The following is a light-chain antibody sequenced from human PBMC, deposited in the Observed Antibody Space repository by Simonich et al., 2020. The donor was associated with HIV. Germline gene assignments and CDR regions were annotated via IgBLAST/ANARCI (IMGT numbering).Light chain of an antibody. CDR1: SSNIGRNY. V-gene: IGLV1-47*01. J-gene: IGLJ3*02. CDR3: ATWDYSLSGVV. Sequence: SVLTQPPSASGTPGQRVTISCSVSSSNIGRNYVYWYQQLPGPAPNLLIYRNRPRPSGVPDRFSGSKSGTSASLAISGLRSEDEADYYCATWDYSLSGVVFGGGTKLTVL. CDR2: RNR.